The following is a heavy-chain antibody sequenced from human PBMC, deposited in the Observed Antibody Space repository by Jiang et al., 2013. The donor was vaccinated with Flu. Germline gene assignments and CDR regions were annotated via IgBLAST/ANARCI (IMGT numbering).Heavy chain of an antibody. Sequence: TYYADSVERAGSPISRDNSKNTLYLQMNSLRAEDTAVYYCATKWYYYDSSGYFLAPFDYWGQGTLVTVSS. J-gene: IGHJ4*02. D-gene: IGHD3-22*01. CDR2: T. V-gene: IGHV3-23*01. CDR3: ATKWYYYDSSGYFLAPFDY.